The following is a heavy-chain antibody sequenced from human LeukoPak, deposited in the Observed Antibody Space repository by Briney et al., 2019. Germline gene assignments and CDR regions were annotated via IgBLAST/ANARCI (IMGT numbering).Heavy chain of an antibody. CDR2: IHQSGNT. J-gene: IGHJ4*02. Sequence: SETLSLTCAVYDGSFSGYYWNWIRQPPGKGLEWIGEIHQSGNTNYNPSLKSRLTISVDTSKNQFSLRLNSVTAADTAVYYCARISRITIFGVVIIPGDYWGQGTLVTVSS. D-gene: IGHD3-3*01. CDR3: ARISRITIFGVVIIPGDY. V-gene: IGHV4-34*01. CDR1: DGSFSGYY.